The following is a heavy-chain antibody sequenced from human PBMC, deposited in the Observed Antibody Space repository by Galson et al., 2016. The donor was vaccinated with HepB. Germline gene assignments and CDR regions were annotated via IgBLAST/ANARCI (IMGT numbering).Heavy chain of an antibody. D-gene: IGHD4-17*01. CDR3: ARDFGDYFTPWYYYFGMDV. CDR2: ISGSGGST. J-gene: IGHJ6*02. V-gene: IGHV3-23*01. CDR1: GFIFSNYA. Sequence: SLRLSCAASGFIFSNYAMSWVRQVPGKGLEWVSAISGSGGSTHYADSVKGRFTISRDNAKNSLYLQMNSLRAEDTAVYYCARDFGDYFTPWYYYFGMDVWGQETTVTVSS.